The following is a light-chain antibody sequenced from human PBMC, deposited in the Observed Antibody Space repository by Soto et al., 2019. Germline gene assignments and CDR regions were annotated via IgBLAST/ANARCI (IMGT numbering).Light chain of an antibody. J-gene: IGKJ1*01. V-gene: IGKV3-15*01. CDR2: GAS. CDR1: QSVSSN. Sequence: EIVMTQSPATLSVSPGERATLSCRASQSVSSNLAWYQQKPGQAPRLLIYGASTRATGIPARFSGSGSGTEFTLTISSLQSEEVAVYYCQQYNNWPSWTFGQWTKVEIQ. CDR3: QQYNNWPSWT.